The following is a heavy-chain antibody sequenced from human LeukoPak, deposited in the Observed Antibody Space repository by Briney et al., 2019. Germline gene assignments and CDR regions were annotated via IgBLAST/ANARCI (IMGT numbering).Heavy chain of an antibody. Sequence: GGSLRLSCAASGFTFSDHYMDWVRQAPGKGLEWVGRTRNKANSYTTEYAASVKGSFTISRDDSKNSLYLQMNSLKTEDTAVYYCARDNYGVLDIWGQGTMVTVSS. D-gene: IGHD4-17*01. CDR1: GFTFSDHY. J-gene: IGHJ3*02. CDR3: ARDNYGVLDI. V-gene: IGHV3-72*01. CDR2: TRNKANSYTT.